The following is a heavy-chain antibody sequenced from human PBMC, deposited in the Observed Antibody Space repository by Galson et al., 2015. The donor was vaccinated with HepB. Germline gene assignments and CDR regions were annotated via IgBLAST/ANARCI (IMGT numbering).Heavy chain of an antibody. Sequence: ETLSLTCTVSGGSISSSYYYWGWIRQPPGKGLEWIATISYSGTTYYNPSLKSRVTISVDTSKNQFSLKLGSVTAADTALYYCVSRSGEDYSLDYWGQGTLVTVSS. CDR1: GGSISSSYYY. D-gene: IGHD4-11*01. CDR2: ISYSGTT. J-gene: IGHJ4*02. CDR3: VSRSGEDYSLDY. V-gene: IGHV4-39*01.